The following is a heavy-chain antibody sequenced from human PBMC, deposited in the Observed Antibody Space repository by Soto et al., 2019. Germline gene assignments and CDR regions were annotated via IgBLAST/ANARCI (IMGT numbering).Heavy chain of an antibody. CDR2: IKQDGREK. J-gene: IGHJ4*02. CDR3: AEAKVGAIGN. Sequence: EVQLVESGGGLVQPGGSLRLSCAASGFTFSSYWMSWVRQAPGKGLEWVANIKQDGREKSYVDSVKGRCNITRENANTSLYLQMNSLRAEDTAVYYCAEAKVGAIGNWGQGTLVTVSS. CDR1: GFTFSSYW. D-gene: IGHD1-26*01. V-gene: IGHV3-7*03.